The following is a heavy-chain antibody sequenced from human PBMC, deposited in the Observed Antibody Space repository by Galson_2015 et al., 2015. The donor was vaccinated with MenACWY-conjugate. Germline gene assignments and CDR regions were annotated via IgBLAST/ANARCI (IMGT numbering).Heavy chain of an antibody. CDR2: ICAGGISI. V-gene: IGHV3-74*03. J-gene: IGHJ6*02. D-gene: IGHD6-19*01. Sequence: LRLSCAASGFAFSNYRMHWVRQAPGKGLECVSRICAGGISIMYGDSVRGRFTISRDDAENTLYLQMDSLRADDTAVYFCVRGSSGWRGMDIWGQGTTVTVSS. CDR3: VRGSSGWRGMDI. CDR1: GFAFSNYR.